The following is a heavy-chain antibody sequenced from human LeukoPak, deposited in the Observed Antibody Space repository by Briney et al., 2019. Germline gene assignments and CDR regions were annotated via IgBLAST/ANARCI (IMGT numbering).Heavy chain of an antibody. D-gene: IGHD3-3*01. CDR3: ARVRSYDFWSGYYYYYYYMDV. CDR2: IYYSGST. J-gene: IGHJ6*03. Sequence: SETLSLTCTVSGGSISSYYWSWIRQPPGKGLEWIGYIYYSGSTNYNPSLKSRVTISVDTSKNQFSLKLSSVTAADTAVYYCARVRSYDFWSGYYYYYYYMDVWGKGTTVTVSS. CDR1: GGSISSYY. V-gene: IGHV4-59*01.